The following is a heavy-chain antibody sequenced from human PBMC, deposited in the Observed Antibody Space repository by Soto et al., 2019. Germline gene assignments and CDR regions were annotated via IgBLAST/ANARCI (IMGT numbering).Heavy chain of an antibody. CDR2: ISAHNGNT. Sequence: QVHLVQSGAEVKKPGASVKVSCKASGYTFTSYGITWVRQAPGQGLEWMGWISAHNGNTDYAQKLQGRVMVTRDTSPSTSYMELRSLRSDGTAVYYCARGRYGDYWGQGALVTVSS. V-gene: IGHV1-18*01. CDR1: GYTFTSYG. D-gene: IGHD1-1*01. CDR3: ARGRYGDY. J-gene: IGHJ4*02.